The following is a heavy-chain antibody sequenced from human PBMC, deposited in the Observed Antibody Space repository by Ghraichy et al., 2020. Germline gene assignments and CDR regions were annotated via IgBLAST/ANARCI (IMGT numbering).Heavy chain of an antibody. CDR3: ARGTRCQPGAGYFDL. J-gene: IGHJ2*01. D-gene: IGHD1-14*01. Sequence: GESLNISSAASGFTFSSYGMHWVRQAPGKGLEWVAVIWYDGSNKYYADSVKGRFTISRDNSKNTLYLQMNSLRAEDTAVYYCARGTRCQPGAGYFDLWGRGTLVTVSS. V-gene: IGHV3-33*01. CDR2: IWYDGSNK. CDR1: GFTFSSYG.